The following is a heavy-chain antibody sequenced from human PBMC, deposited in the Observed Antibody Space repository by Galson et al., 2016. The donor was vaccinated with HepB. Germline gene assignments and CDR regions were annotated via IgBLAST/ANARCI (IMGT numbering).Heavy chain of an antibody. Sequence: ETLSLTCTVSGGSISSTGYYWGWIRQPPGKGLEWIGSIYYSGTTYYNPSLKSRVTISVDTSKNQFSLKLSSVTAADTAVYYCARQYYYDSSAIDYWGQGTLVTVSS. CDR3: ARQYYYDSSAIDY. V-gene: IGHV4-39*01. CDR1: GGSISSTGYY. D-gene: IGHD3-22*01. CDR2: IYYSGTT. J-gene: IGHJ4*02.